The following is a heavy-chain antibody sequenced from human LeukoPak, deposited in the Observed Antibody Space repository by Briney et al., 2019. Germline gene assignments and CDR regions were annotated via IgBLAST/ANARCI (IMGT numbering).Heavy chain of an antibody. CDR1: GGSISSGSYY. CDR2: IYTSGST. V-gene: IGHV4-61*02. CDR3: ARAQEWFDP. J-gene: IGHJ5*02. Sequence: SQTLSLTCTVSGGSISSGSYYWSWIRQPAGKGLEWIGRIYTSGSTNYNPSLKSRVTISVDTSKNQFSLKLSSVTAADTAVYYCARAQEWFDPWGQGTLVTVSS.